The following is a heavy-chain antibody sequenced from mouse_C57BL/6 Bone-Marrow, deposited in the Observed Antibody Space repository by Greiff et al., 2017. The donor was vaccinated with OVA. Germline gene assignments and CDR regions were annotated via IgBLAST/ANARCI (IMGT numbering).Heavy chain of an antibody. CDR1: GFNIKDDY. Sequence: EVQLQQSGAELVRPGASVKLSCTASGFNIKDDYMHWVKQRPEQGLEWIGWIDPENGDTEYASKFQGKATITEDTSSNTAYLQLSSLTSEDTAVYYCTTMIYYDYDGWFAYWGQGTLVTVSA. CDR3: TTMIYYDYDGWFAY. D-gene: IGHD2-4*01. V-gene: IGHV14-4*01. CDR2: IDPENGDT. J-gene: IGHJ3*01.